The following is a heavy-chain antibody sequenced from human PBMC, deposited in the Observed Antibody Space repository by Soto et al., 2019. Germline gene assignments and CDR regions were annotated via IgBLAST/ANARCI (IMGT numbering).Heavy chain of an antibody. Sequence: SETLSLTCTVSRGSISTYYWSWIRQPPGKGLECIGYIYYNGNTNYNPSLKSRVTISVDTSKNQFTLNLNSVTAADTAVYYCERHAPRSYDYWGHGTMVTVSS. CDR1: RGSISTYY. CDR2: IYYNGNT. J-gene: IGHJ4*01. CDR3: ERHAPRSYDY. V-gene: IGHV4-59*08.